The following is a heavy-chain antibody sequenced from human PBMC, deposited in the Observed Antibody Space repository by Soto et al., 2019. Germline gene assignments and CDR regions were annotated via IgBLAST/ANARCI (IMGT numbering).Heavy chain of an antibody. CDR2: VYHSGST. CDR3: ARLFTGNYHIDY. D-gene: IGHD1-7*01. V-gene: IGHV4-39*01. J-gene: IGHJ4*02. Sequence: PSESLSLTCTVSCGSITSNSHYWGWIRQSPGKGLEWIGTVYHSGSTHYNPSLKSRVTISVDTSKNQFSLKLSSVTAADTAVYLCARLFTGNYHIDYWGQGTLVTVSS. CDR1: CGSITSNSHY.